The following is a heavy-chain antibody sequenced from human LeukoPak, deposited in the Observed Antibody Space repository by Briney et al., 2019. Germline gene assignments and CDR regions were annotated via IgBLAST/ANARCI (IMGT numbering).Heavy chain of an antibody. Sequence: SETLSLACAVSGGSISSYYWSWIRQPAGKGLEWIGRIYTSGSTNYNPSLKSRVTMSVDTSKNQFSLKLSSVTAADTAVYYCARERNGYYYYYMDVWGKGTTVTISS. CDR2: IYTSGST. J-gene: IGHJ6*03. V-gene: IGHV4-4*07. D-gene: IGHD1-1*01. CDR3: ARERNGYYYYYMDV. CDR1: GGSISSYY.